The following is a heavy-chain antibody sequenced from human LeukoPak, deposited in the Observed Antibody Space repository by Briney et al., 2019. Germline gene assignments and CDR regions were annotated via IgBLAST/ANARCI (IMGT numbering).Heavy chain of an antibody. CDR3: GRDPSNPSGYYAWADY. J-gene: IGHJ4*02. Sequence: ASVKVSCKTSGFTFNRYGISWLRQAPGQGLEWMAWISAYNGDTKYAQKFQDRLTLTTDPSTTTAYMELTSLRPDDTAVYYCGRDPSNPSGYYAWADYRGPGTLVTVSS. V-gene: IGHV1-18*01. CDR2: ISAYNGDT. CDR1: GFTFNRYG. D-gene: IGHD5-12*01.